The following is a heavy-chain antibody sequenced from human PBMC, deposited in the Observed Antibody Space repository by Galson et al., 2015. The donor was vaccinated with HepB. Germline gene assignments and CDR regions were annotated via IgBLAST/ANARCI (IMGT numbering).Heavy chain of an antibody. V-gene: IGHV3-53*01. CDR3: AREGQGEQELTFDY. Sequence: SLRLSCAAFGFTVSSNYMSWVRQAPGKGLEWVSVIYSGGSTYYADSVKGRFTISRDNSKNTLFLQMDSLRAEDTAVYYCAREGQGEQELTFDYWGQGTLVTVSS. CDR2: IYSGGST. J-gene: IGHJ4*02. D-gene: IGHD1-7*01. CDR1: GFTVSSNY.